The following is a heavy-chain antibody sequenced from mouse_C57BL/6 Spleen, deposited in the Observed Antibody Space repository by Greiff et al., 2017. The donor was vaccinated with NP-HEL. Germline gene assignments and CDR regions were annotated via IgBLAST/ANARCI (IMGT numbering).Heavy chain of an antibody. J-gene: IGHJ4*01. V-gene: IGHV1-4*01. CDR3: ARWAYYYAMDY. Sequence: QVQLQQSGAELARPGASVKMSCKASGYTFTSYTMHWVKQRPGQGLEWIGYINPSSGYTKYNQKFQDKATLTADKSSSTAYMQLSSLTSEDSAVYYCARWAYYYAMDYWGQGTSVTVSS. CDR2: INPSSGYT. CDR1: GYTFTSYT.